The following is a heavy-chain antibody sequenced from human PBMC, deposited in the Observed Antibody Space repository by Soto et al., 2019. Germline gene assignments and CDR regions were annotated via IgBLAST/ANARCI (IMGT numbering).Heavy chain of an antibody. CDR1: GASISFGSYY. Sequence: LSLTCTVSGASISFGSYYWMWIRQHPGKGLEWIGSIYFSGSTYYDPSLKSRVTISVDASENQFSLKLTSVTAADTAVYYCARGGSSGYSWGQGTLVTVSS. J-gene: IGHJ5*02. D-gene: IGHD2-15*01. CDR2: IYFSGST. V-gene: IGHV4-31*03. CDR3: ARGGSSGYS.